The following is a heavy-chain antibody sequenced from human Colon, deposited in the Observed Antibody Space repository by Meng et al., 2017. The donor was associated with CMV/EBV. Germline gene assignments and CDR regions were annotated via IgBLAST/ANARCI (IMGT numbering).Heavy chain of an antibody. CDR1: GFAVKNYA. V-gene: IGHV3-23*01. CDR3: VKAVDNYVSLGES. D-gene: IGHD3-16*01. Sequence: AASGFAVKNYAMSWVRRAPGKALEWVSGITSSGAATYYADSVRGRFTISRDNSRNTLSLQIHGLSGEDTAVYYCVKAVDNYVSLGESWGQGTLVTVSS. J-gene: IGHJ5*02. CDR2: ITSSGAAT.